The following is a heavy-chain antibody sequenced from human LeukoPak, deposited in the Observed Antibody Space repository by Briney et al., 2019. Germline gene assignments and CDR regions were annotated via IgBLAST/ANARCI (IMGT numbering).Heavy chain of an antibody. CDR3: ARGISLQH. CDR1: GGSFSGYY. CDR2: INHSGST. D-gene: IGHD3-3*02. Sequence: KPSETLSLTCAVYGGSFSGYYWSWIRQPPGKGLEWIGEINHSGSTNYNPSLKSRVTISVDTSKNQFSLKLSSVTAADTAVYYCARGISLQHWGQGTLVTVSS. V-gene: IGHV4-34*01. J-gene: IGHJ1*01.